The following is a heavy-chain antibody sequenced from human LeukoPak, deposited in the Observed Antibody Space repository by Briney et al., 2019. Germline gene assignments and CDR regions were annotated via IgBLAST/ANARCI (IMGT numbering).Heavy chain of an antibody. CDR2: ISNDGNNQ. D-gene: IGHD6-19*01. J-gene: IGHJ4*02. Sequence: GQSLRLSCAAAGFTFGSVAMRWVRQAPGKGLEWVAVISNDGNNQYYADSVKGRFTISRDNSKNTLYLQMNSLRPDDTPVFYCAKERFGRGWAAGDYGGQGNLVTVFS. CDR1: GFTFGSVA. V-gene: IGHV3-30*18. CDR3: AKERFGRGWAAGDY.